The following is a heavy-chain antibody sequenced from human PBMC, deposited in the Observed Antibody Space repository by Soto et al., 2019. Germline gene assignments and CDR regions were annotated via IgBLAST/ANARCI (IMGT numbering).Heavy chain of an antibody. Sequence: ASVKGSCKASGYTFTNYGFTWVRQAPGQGLEWMGWISAYNGNANYGQNFQGRVTMTTDTATSTAHMELRSLRYDDTAIYYCARGSRFDWFHPPGPRPLGTLSS. CDR3: ARGSRFDWFHP. J-gene: IGHJ5*02. CDR2: ISAYNGNA. D-gene: IGHD3-3*01. V-gene: IGHV1-18*04. CDR1: GYTFTNYG.